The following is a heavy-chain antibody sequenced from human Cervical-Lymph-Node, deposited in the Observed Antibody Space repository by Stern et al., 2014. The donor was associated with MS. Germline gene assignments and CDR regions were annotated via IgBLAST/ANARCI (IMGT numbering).Heavy chain of an antibody. CDR3: AKDRGSGWSLDY. D-gene: IGHD6-19*01. V-gene: IGHV3-30*18. CDR1: GFTFSTDG. CDR2: IANDGSTK. J-gene: IGHJ4*02. Sequence: VQLVESGGGVVQPGRSLRLSCAGSGFTFSTDGMHWVRQAPGKGLEWVSLIANDGSTKYYVDSVKGRFTISRDNANNTMYVQMNSLRDEDTAVYYCAKDRGSGWSLDYWGQGTLVTVSS.